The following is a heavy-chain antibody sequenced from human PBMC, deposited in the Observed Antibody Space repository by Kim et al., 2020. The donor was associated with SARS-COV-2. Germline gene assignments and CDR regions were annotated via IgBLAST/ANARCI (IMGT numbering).Heavy chain of an antibody. CDR1: GGSFSGYY. D-gene: IGHD3-10*01. CDR3: ARGGGFGENILIKTNYGMDV. J-gene: IGHJ6*02. Sequence: SETLSLTCAVYGGSFSGYYWSWIRQPPGKGLEWIGEINHSGSTNYNPSFKSRVTISVDTSKNQFFLKLSSVTAADTAVYYCARGGGFGENILIKTNYGMDVWGQGTTVTVSS. V-gene: IGHV4-34*01. CDR2: INHSGST.